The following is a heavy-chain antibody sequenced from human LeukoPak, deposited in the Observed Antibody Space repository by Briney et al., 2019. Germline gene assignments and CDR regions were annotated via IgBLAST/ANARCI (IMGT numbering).Heavy chain of an antibody. J-gene: IGHJ5*02. V-gene: IGHV1-24*01. Sequence: GASVKVSCKVSGYTLTELSMHWLRQAPGKGLEWMGGFDPEDGETIYAQKFQGRVTMTEDTSTDTAYMELSSLRSEDTAVYYCATDSGYAPGGWFDPWGQGTLVTVSS. D-gene: IGHD5-12*01. CDR2: FDPEDGET. CDR1: GYTLTELS. CDR3: ATDSGYAPGGWFDP.